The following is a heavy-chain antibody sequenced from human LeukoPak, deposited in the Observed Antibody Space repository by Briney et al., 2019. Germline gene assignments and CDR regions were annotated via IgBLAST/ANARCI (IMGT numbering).Heavy chain of an antibody. J-gene: IGHJ4*02. Sequence: GGSLRLSCAASGFTFSSYAMSWVRQAPGKGLEWVSVIYSGGSTYYADSVKGRFTISRDNSKNTLYLQMNSLRAEDTAVYYCARDYYDSSGYYYPTYWGQGTLVTVSS. CDR3: ARDYYDSSGYYYPTY. V-gene: IGHV3-66*01. D-gene: IGHD3-22*01. CDR1: GFTFSSYA. CDR2: IYSGGST.